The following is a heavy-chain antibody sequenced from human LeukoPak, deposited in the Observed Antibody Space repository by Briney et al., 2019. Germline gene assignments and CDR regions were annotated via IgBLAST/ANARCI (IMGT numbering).Heavy chain of an antibody. V-gene: IGHV4-38-2*02. Sequence: SETLSLTCTVSGYSISSVYYWGWIRQPPGKGLEWIGSIYHSGSTYYNPSLKSRVTISVDTSKNQFSLKLSSVTAADTAVYYCAREGPTSFSDYWGQGTLVTVSS. D-gene: IGHD1-1*01. CDR2: IYHSGST. J-gene: IGHJ4*02. CDR3: AREGPTSFSDY. CDR1: GYSISSVYY.